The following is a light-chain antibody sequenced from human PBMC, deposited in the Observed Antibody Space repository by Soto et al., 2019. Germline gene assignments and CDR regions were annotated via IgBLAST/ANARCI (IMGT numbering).Light chain of an antibody. CDR2: KAS. CDR1: QSISSW. V-gene: IGKV1-5*03. Sequence: DIQMPQSPSTLSASVGDRVTITCRASQSISSWLAWYQQKPGKAPKLLIYKASSLESGVPSRFSGSGSGTEFTLTISSLQPDDFATYYCQQYNSYSFGQGTKVEIK. CDR3: QQYNSYS. J-gene: IGKJ1*01.